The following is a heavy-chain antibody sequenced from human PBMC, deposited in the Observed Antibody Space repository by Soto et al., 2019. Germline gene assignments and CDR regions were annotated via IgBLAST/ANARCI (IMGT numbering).Heavy chain of an antibody. V-gene: IGHV3-23*01. J-gene: IGHJ2*01. Sequence: EVQLLESGGGLVQPGGSLRLSCAASGFTFRSHAMNWVRQAPGKCLEWVSVISGSGADTSYAESVKGRFTISRDNSKNPLYLQMNLLRAEDTAIYYCAIDLIATGDGLRFWYFDLWGRGTLVTVSS. CDR2: ISGSGADT. CDR1: GFTFRSHA. D-gene: IGHD7-27*01. CDR3: AIDLIATGDGLRFWYFDL.